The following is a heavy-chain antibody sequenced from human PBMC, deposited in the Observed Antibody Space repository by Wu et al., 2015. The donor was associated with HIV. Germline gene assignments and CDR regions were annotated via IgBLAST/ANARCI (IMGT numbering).Heavy chain of an antibody. CDR1: GGTFSRYA. J-gene: IGHJ6*02. CDR2: IIPIFGTA. Sequence: QVQLVQSGAEVKKPGSSVKVSCKTSGGTFSRYAISWVRQAPGQGLEWMGRIIPIFGTANYAQKFQGRVTITADESTSTAYMELSSLRSEDTAVYYCARARGSGYSGLSTSGMDVWGQGTTVTVSS. V-gene: IGHV1-69*13. D-gene: IGHD5-12*01. CDR3: ARARGSGYSGLSTSGMDV.